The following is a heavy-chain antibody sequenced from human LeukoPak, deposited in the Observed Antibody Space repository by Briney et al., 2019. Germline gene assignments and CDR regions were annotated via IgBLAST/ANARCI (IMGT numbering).Heavy chain of an antibody. Sequence: ASVKVSCKASGGTFSSYAISWVRQAPGQGLEWMGGIIPIFGTANYAQKFQGRVTITADESTSTAYMELRRLTSDDTAVYYCARTTYIISSNYWGQGTLVTVSS. CDR2: IIPIFGTA. CDR3: ARTTYIISSNY. J-gene: IGHJ4*02. D-gene: IGHD3-10*01. CDR1: GGTFSSYA. V-gene: IGHV1-69*13.